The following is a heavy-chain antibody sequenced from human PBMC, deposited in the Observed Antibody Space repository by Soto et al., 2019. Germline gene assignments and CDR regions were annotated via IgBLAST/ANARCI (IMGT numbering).Heavy chain of an antibody. D-gene: IGHD4-4*01. Sequence: ETLSLTCTVSGGSISSSSYYWGWIRQPPGKGLEWIGSIYYSGSTYYNPSLKSRVTISVDTSKNQFSLKLSSVTAADTAMYYCARYSEDYYDGMDVWGQGTTVTVSS. J-gene: IGHJ6*02. CDR2: IYYSGST. CDR1: GGSISSSSYY. V-gene: IGHV4-39*01. CDR3: ARYSEDYYDGMDV.